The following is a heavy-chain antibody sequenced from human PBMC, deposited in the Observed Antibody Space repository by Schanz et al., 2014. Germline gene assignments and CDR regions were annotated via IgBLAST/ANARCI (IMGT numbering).Heavy chain of an antibody. Sequence: QVHLVQSGAEVKKPGASVKVSCKASGYTFTDYGLSWVRQAPGQGLEWLGWIRPDNGHTTYSQKVRDRVIFTTDTSANTAYMELRSLRSDDTAVYYCARVQDDILTGSEYYYGMDVWGQGTTVTVSS. CDR3: ARVQDDILTGSEYYYGMDV. V-gene: IGHV1-18*01. CDR1: GYTFTDYG. D-gene: IGHD3-9*01. CDR2: IRPDNGHT. J-gene: IGHJ6*02.